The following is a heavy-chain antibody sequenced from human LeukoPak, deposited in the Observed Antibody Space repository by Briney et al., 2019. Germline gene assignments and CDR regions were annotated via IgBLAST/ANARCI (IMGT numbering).Heavy chain of an antibody. D-gene: IGHD3-3*01. V-gene: IGHV3-23*01. J-gene: IGHJ4*02. CDR2: ISGSGGNT. CDR1: GLTFITYA. CDR3: AKSTIFGVIIPSYFDY. Sequence: GGSLRLSCAAPGLTFITYAMTWVRQAPGKGLEWVSGISGSGGNTYYADSVKGRFTISGDNSKNSLYLQMNSLRAEDTAVYYCAKSTIFGVIIPSYFDYWGQGTLVTVSS.